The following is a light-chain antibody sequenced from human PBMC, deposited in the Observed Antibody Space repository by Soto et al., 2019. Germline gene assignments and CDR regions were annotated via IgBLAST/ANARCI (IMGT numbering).Light chain of an antibody. CDR3: SSYAGSYSVV. CDR1: SSDVGGYNY. CDR2: DVN. V-gene: IGLV2-11*01. J-gene: IGLJ2*01. Sequence: QSALTQPPSASGSPGQSVTISCTETSSDVGGYNYVSWYQQHPGKAPKLMIYDVNKRSSRVPDRFSGSKSGNTASLTISGLQAEDEADYYCSSYAGSYSVVFGGGTKLTVL.